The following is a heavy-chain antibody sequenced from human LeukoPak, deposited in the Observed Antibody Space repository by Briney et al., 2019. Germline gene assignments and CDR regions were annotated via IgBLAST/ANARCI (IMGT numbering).Heavy chain of an antibody. CDR3: ARDGRWGYYYDSSGYYSYYFDY. J-gene: IGHJ4*02. CDR2: INPSGGST. V-gene: IGHV1-46*01. D-gene: IGHD3-22*01. CDR1: GYTFTSYY. Sequence: ASVKVSCKASGYTFTSYYMHWVRQAPGQGLEWMGIINPSGGSTSYAQKFQGRVTMTRDTSTSTVYMELSSLRSEDTAVYYCARDGRWGYYYDSSGYYSYYFDYWGQGTLVTVSP.